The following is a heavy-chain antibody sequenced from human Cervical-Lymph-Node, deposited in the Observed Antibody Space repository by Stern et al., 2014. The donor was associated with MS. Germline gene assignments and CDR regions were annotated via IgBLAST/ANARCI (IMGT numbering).Heavy chain of an antibody. CDR2: VWYDGINK. V-gene: IGHV3-33*01. CDR3: ARGVSVFPRYYHYYYGMDV. CDR1: GFTFSNYG. D-gene: IGHD3-10*02. Sequence: VQLVQSGGGVVKPGRSLRLSCAASGFTFSNYGMNWGRQAPGKGLEWVAVVWYDGINKYYADSVKGRFPISRDNSKNTLYLQMNSLRAEDTAVYHCARGVSVFPRYYHYYYGMDVWGQGTTVTVSS. J-gene: IGHJ6*02.